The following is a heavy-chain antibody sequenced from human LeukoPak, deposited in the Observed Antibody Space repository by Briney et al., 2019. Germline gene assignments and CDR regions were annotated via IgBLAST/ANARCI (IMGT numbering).Heavy chain of an antibody. CDR3: AVGGAFDI. J-gene: IGHJ3*02. V-gene: IGHV4-59*08. CDR1: DGSISSYY. D-gene: IGHD2-15*01. CDR2: IYYSGST. Sequence: PSETLSLTCTVSDGSISSYYWSWIRQPPGRGLEWIGYIYYSGSTNYNPSLKSRVTISVDTSKNQFSLKLSSVTAADTAVYYCAVGGAFDIWGQGTMVTVSS.